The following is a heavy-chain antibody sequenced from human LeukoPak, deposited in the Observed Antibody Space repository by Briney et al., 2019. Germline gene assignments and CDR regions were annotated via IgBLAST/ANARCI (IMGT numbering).Heavy chain of an antibody. CDR3: ARDRMVRGVIKSNWFDP. CDR2: ISGSGGST. CDR1: GFTFSSYA. Sequence: GGSLRLSCAASGFTFSSYAMSWVRQAPGKGLEWVSAISGSGGSTYYADSVKGRFTISRDNAKNSLYLQMNSLRAEDTAVYYCARDRMVRGVIKSNWFDPWGQGTLVTVSS. J-gene: IGHJ5*02. V-gene: IGHV3-23*01. D-gene: IGHD3-10*01.